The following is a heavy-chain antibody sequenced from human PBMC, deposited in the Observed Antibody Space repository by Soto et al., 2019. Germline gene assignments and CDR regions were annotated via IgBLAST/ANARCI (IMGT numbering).Heavy chain of an antibody. Sequence: QVRLVESGGGVVQPGRSLRLSCAASGFIIPCCAIHWIRQSPGKGLEWVAVIGADGTHKYYGDSVQGRFTISRDTSQNMVVLQMDSLTAEDTALYYCARDVRVGEPDYFDDWGQGTLVSVSS. CDR3: ARDVRVGEPDYFDD. CDR2: IGADGTHK. D-gene: IGHD1-26*01. J-gene: IGHJ4*02. CDR1: GFIIPCCA. V-gene: IGHV3-30*01.